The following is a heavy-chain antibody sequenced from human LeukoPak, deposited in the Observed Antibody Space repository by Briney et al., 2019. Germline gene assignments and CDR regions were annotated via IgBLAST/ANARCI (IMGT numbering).Heavy chain of an antibody. CDR2: ITSSSSTI. Sequence: PGGPLRLSCAASGFTFSDYYMTWIRQAPGKGLEWVSYITSSSSTIYYADSVKGRFTISRDNAKNSLYLQVNSLRADDTAVYYCARDNGGEDYKYYYMDVWGKGTTVTVSS. D-gene: IGHD2-21*01. CDR3: ARDNGGEDYKYYYMDV. J-gene: IGHJ6*03. V-gene: IGHV3-11*04. CDR1: GFTFSDYY.